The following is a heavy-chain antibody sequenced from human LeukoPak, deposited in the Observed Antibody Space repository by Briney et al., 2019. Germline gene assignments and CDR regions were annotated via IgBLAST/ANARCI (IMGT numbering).Heavy chain of an antibody. CDR3: AKDLLAAAGNNWFDP. J-gene: IGHJ5*02. CDR2: ISSSSSTI. V-gene: IGHV3-48*01. CDR1: GFIFSGYS. Sequence: PGGSLRLSCAASGFIFSGYSMNWVRQAPGKGLEWVSYISSSSSTIYYADSVKGRFSISRDNSKNTLYLQMNSLRAEDTAVYYCAKDLLAAAGNNWFDPWGQGTLVTVSS. D-gene: IGHD6-13*01.